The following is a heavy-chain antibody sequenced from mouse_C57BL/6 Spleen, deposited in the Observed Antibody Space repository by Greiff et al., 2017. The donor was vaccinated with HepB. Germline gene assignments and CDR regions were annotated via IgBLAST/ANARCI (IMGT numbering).Heavy chain of an antibody. Sequence: DVKLQESGPGLVKPSQSLSLTCSVTGYSITSGYYWNWIRQFPGNTLEWMGYISYDGSNNYNPSLKTRISITRDTSKNQFFLKLNSVTTEDTATYYRARDPSRYYDGHYVYDWDQGTTLTVAP. CDR3: ARDPSRYYDGHYVYD. D-gene: IGHD1-1*01. CDR1: GYSITSGYY. J-gene: IGHJ2*01. CDR2: ISYDGSN. V-gene: IGHV3-6*01.